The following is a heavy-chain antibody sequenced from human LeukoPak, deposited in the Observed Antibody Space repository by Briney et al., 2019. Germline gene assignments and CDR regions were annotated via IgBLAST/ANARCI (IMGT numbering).Heavy chain of an antibody. Sequence: EASVKVSCKASGYTFTSYGISWVRQAPGQGLEWMGGIIPIFGTANYAQKFQGRVTITADKSTSTAYMELSSLRSEDTAVYYCAGGAALYYYDSSGYLIFDYWGQGTLVTVSS. CDR2: IIPIFGTA. D-gene: IGHD3-22*01. J-gene: IGHJ4*02. CDR1: GYTFTSYG. V-gene: IGHV1-69*06. CDR3: AGGAALYYYDSSGYLIFDY.